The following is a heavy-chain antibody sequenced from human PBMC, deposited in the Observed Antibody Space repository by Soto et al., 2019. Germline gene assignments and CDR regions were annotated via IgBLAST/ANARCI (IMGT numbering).Heavy chain of an antibody. CDR1: GGTFSSYA. V-gene: IGHV1-69*01. D-gene: IGHD2-15*01. Sequence: QVQLVQSGAEVKKPGSSVKVSCKASGGTFSSYAISWVRQAPGQGLEWMGGIIPIFGTANYAQKFLGRVTITADESTSTAYMELSSLRSEDTAVYYCARGRDIVVVVAATPYYYYYGMDVWGQGTTVTVSS. J-gene: IGHJ6*02. CDR2: IIPIFGTA. CDR3: ARGRDIVVVVAATPYYYYYGMDV.